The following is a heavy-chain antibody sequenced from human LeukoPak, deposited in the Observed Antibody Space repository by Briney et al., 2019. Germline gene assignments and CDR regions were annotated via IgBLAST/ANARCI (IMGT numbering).Heavy chain of an antibody. J-gene: IGHJ4*02. CDR2: INPSGGST. CDR3: ARDGVGYSGYIRDPFDY. CDR1: GYTFTSYY. V-gene: IGHV1-46*01. D-gene: IGHD5-12*01. Sequence: ASVKVSCKASGYTFTSYYMHWVRQAPGQGLEWMGIINPSGGSTSYAQKFQGRVTMTRDTSTSTVYMELSSLRSEDTAVYYCARDGVGYSGYIRDPFDYWGQGTLVTVSS.